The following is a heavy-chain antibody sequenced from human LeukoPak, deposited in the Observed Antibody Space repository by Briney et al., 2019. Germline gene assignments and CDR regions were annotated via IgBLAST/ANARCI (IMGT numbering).Heavy chain of an antibody. J-gene: IGHJ6*02. CDR1: GFTFSSYG. CDR3: ARDRVQSYYYGMDV. V-gene: IGHV3-30*19. CDR2: ISYDGSNE. D-gene: IGHD1-1*01. Sequence: PGRSLRLSCAASGFTFSSYGMHWVRQAPGKGLEWVAVISYDGSNEYYADSVKGRCTISRDNSKNTLYLQMNSLRAEDTAVYYCARDRVQSYYYGMDVWGQGTTVTVSS.